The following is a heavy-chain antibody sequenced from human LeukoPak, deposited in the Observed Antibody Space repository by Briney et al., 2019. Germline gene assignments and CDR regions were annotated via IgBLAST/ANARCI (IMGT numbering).Heavy chain of an antibody. CDR2: INHGGST. CDR1: GGSFSGYY. Sequence: SETLSLTCAVYGGSFSGYYWSWIRQPPGKGLEWIGEINHGGSTNYNPSLKSRVTISVDTSKNQFSLKLSSVTAADTAVYYCASSSSGGSCYEGWGQGTLVTVSS. CDR3: ASSSSGGSCYEG. D-gene: IGHD2-15*01. J-gene: IGHJ4*02. V-gene: IGHV4-34*01.